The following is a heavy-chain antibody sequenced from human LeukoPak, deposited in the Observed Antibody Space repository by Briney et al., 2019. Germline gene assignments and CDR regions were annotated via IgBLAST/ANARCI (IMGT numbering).Heavy chain of an antibody. Sequence: GGSLRLSCAASGFTFSSYEMNWERQAPGNGLEWVSYISSSGSTIYYADSVKGRFTISRDNAKNSLYLQMNSLRAEDTAVYYCARGSSSWYKTIDYWGQGTLVTVSS. V-gene: IGHV3-48*03. D-gene: IGHD6-13*01. CDR3: ARGSSSWYKTIDY. CDR1: GFTFSSYE. CDR2: ISSSGSTI. J-gene: IGHJ4*02.